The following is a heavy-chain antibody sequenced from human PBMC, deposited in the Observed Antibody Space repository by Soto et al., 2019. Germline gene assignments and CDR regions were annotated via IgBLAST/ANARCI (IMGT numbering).Heavy chain of an antibody. Sequence: SETLSLTCAVYGVSFSGYYWSWIRQPPGKGLEWIGEINHSGSTNYNPSLKGRVTISVDTSKNQFSLKLSSVTAADTAVYYCARGRPYSNYGWWFDPWGQGTPVTVSS. V-gene: IGHV4-34*01. J-gene: IGHJ5*02. CDR3: ARGRPYSNYGWWFDP. D-gene: IGHD4-4*01. CDR2: INHSGST. CDR1: GVSFSGYY.